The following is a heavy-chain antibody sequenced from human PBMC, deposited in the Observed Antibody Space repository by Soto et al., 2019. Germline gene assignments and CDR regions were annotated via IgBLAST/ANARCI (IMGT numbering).Heavy chain of an antibody. D-gene: IGHD1-26*01. J-gene: IGHJ4*02. CDR3: ARELLAAYSHSRIGDY. CDR2: IYPGDSDT. CDR1: GYSFTSYW. Sequence: PGESLKIPCKGSGYSFTSYWIGWVRQMPGKGLEWMGIIYPGDSDTRYSPSFQGQVTISADKSISTAYLQWSSLKASDTAMYSCARELLAAYSHSRIGDYWGQGSLVTVSS. V-gene: IGHV5-51*01.